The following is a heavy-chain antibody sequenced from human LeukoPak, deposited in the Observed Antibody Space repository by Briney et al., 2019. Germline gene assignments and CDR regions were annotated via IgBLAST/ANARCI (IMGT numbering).Heavy chain of an antibody. J-gene: IGHJ3*02. D-gene: IGHD3-3*01. CDR2: IYYSGST. CDR1: GGSISSSSYY. V-gene: IGHV4-39*02. Sequence: SETLSLTCTVSGGSISSSSYYWGWIRQPPGKGLEWIGSIYYSGSTYYNPSLKSRVTISVDTSKNQFSLKLSSVTAADTAVYYCAREAYYDFWSGYYTHDAFDIWGQGTMVTVSS. CDR3: AREAYYDFWSGYYTHDAFDI.